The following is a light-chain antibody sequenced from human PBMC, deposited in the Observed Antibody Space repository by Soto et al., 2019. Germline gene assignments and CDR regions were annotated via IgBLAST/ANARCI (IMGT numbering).Light chain of an antibody. CDR3: QQLNTYPVT. CDR1: QSISSW. CDR2: DAS. Sequence: DIQMTQSPSTLSATAGDRVTITYRASQSISSWLAWYQHKPGKAPKLLIYDASNLDSGVPSRFSGSGSGTHFTLVISSLQPEDFATYYCQQLNTYPVTFGGGTKVDIK. V-gene: IGKV1-5*01. J-gene: IGKJ4*01.